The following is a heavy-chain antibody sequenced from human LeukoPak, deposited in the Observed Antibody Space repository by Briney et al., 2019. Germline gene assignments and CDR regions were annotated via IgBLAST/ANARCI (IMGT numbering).Heavy chain of an antibody. CDR3: AKPLQLGAYYFDY. V-gene: IGHV3-30*02. CDR2: IRYDGSNK. D-gene: IGHD5-18*01. J-gene: IGHJ4*02. Sequence: PGGSLRLSCATSGFTFSSYGMHWVRQAPGKGLEWVAFIRYDGSNKYYADSVKGRFTISRDNSKNTLYLQMNSLRAEDTAVYYCAKPLQLGAYYFDYWGQGTLVTVSS. CDR1: GFTFSSYG.